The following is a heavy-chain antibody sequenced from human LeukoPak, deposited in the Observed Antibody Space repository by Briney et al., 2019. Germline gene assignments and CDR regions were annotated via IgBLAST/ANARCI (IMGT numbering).Heavy chain of an antibody. V-gene: IGHV3-53*01. Sequence: GGSLRLSCAASGFIVSSNYMSWVRQAPGKGLEWVSVIYSGGSTYYADSVKGRFTISRDNSKNTLYLQMNSLRAEGTAVYYCARDSSGSDAFDIWGQGTMVTVSS. D-gene: IGHD6-19*01. CDR2: IYSGGST. CDR1: GFIVSSNY. CDR3: ARDSSGSDAFDI. J-gene: IGHJ3*02.